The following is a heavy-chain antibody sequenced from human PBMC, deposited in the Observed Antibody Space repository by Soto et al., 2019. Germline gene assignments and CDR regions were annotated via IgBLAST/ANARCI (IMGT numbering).Heavy chain of an antibody. J-gene: IGHJ6*02. V-gene: IGHV3-30-3*01. Sequence: GGSLRLSCAASGFTFSSYAMHWVRQAPGKGLEWVAVISYDGSNKYYADSVKGRFTISRDNAKNSLYLQMNSLRAEDTAVYYCARDPSIVLVPAATYYYYYYGMDVWGQGTTVTVSS. CDR2: ISYDGSNK. D-gene: IGHD2-2*01. CDR1: GFTFSSYA. CDR3: ARDPSIVLVPAATYYYYYYGMDV.